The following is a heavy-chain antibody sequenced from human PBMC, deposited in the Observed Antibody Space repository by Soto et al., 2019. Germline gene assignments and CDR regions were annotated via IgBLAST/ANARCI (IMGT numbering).Heavy chain of an antibody. J-gene: IGHJ6*03. CDR3: ARGGIVVVPAANTDHYYMDV. Sequence: GASVKVSCKSSGYTFTSYDINCVRQATGQGLEWMGWMNPNSGNTGYAQKFQGRVTMTRNTSISTAYMELSSLRSEDTAVYYCARGGIVVVPAANTDHYYMDVWGKGTTVTVSS. D-gene: IGHD2-2*01. CDR2: MNPNSGNT. V-gene: IGHV1-8*01. CDR1: GYTFTSYD.